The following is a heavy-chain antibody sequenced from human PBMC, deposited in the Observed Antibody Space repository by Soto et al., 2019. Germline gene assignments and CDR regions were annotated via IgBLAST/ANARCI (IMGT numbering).Heavy chain of an antibody. V-gene: IGHV4-34*01. J-gene: IGHJ5*02. CDR1: SGSLSGYY. D-gene: IGHD2-2*01. CDR2: INESGST. CDR3: ARGHCSSSRCFSSHRATTRGWFDP. Sequence: QVQLQQWGAGLLQPSETLSLTCAVYSGSLSGYYWSWIRQPPGKGLEWIGDINESGSTKYNPSLKSRVTMAVDTSKNQFSLKLSSVTAADTAVYYCARGHCSSSRCFSSHRATTRGWFDPWGQGTLATVSA.